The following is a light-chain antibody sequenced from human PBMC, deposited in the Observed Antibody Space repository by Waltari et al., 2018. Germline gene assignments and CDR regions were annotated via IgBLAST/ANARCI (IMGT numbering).Light chain of an antibody. Sequence: DIVMTQSPDSLAVSLGERATINCKSSQSVLYRSDNKNYLGWYQQKPGLPPKLLIYWASTRESGVPDRFSGSGSGTDFTLTISSLQPEDFATYYCQQSYSLPWTFGQGTNVEVK. V-gene: IGKV4-1*01. CDR2: WAS. J-gene: IGKJ1*01. CDR1: QSVLYRSDNKNY. CDR3: QQSYSLPWT.